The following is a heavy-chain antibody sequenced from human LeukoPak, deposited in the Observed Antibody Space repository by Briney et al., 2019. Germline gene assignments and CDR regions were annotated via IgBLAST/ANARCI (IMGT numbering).Heavy chain of an antibody. CDR2: IYYSGST. D-gene: IGHD6-13*01. V-gene: IGHV4-39*07. Sequence: PSETLSLTCTVSGGSISSSSYYWGWIRQPPGKGLEWIGSIYYSGSTYYNPSLKSRVTMSVDTSKNQFSLKLSSVTAADTAVYYCARFSSIAAAFDYWGQGTLVTVSS. CDR1: GGSISSSSYY. J-gene: IGHJ4*02. CDR3: ARFSSIAAAFDY.